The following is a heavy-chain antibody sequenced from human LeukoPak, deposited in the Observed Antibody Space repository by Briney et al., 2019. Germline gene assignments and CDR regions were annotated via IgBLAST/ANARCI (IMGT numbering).Heavy chain of an antibody. V-gene: IGHV3-23*01. CDR1: GFTFSSFA. J-gene: IGHJ4*02. Sequence: GGSLRLSCAASGFTFSSFAMSWVRQAPGKGLEWVSSVSDSDENTYYADSVKGRFTISRDNSKNTLFLQMDTLRVDDTAVYYCAKDFRIGYSAHFDYWGQGALVIVSS. CDR3: AKDFRIGYSAHFDY. CDR2: VSDSDENT. D-gene: IGHD2-21*01.